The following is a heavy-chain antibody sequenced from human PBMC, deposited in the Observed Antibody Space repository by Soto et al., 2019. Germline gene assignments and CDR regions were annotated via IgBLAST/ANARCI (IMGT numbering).Heavy chain of an antibody. CDR2: ISYDGSNK. Sequence: QVQLVESGGGVVQPGRSLRLSCAASGFPFSTYGMHWVRDGPGKGLEWVAVISYDGSNKYYADSVKGRFTISRDNSKNTLYLQMNSLRHEDTALYYCAGGQYYFDYRGQGTLVTVSS. CDR1: GFPFSTYG. J-gene: IGHJ4*02. V-gene: IGHV3-30*03. D-gene: IGHD3-10*01. CDR3: AGGQYYFDY.